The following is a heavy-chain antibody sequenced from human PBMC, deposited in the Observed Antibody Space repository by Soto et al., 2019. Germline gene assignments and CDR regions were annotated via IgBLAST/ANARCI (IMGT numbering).Heavy chain of an antibody. CDR3: ATLPPRIVVTLLPIPS. Sequence: SETLSLTCTVSGGSISSTNYYWGWIRQPPGKGLEWIGTIYYSGSTYYNSSLKSRVTISVDTSKNQFSLKLTSVTAADTAVYYCATLPPRIVVTLLPIPSWGQGILVTVSS. D-gene: IGHD2-21*01. J-gene: IGHJ5*02. CDR1: GGSISSTNYY. CDR2: IYYSGST. V-gene: IGHV4-39*01.